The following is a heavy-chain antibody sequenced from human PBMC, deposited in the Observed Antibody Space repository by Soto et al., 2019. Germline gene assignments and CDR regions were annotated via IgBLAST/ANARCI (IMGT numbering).Heavy chain of an antibody. J-gene: IGHJ6*02. Sequence: PGGSLRLSCAASGFTFSSYAMHWVRQAPGKGLEWVAVISYDGSNKYYADSVKGRFTISRDNSKNTLYLQMNSLRAEDTAVYYCARDLDGSYSFYYYYYGMDVWGQGTTVTVSS. CDR2: ISYDGSNK. D-gene: IGHD1-26*01. V-gene: IGHV3-30-3*01. CDR3: ARDLDGSYSFYYYYYGMDV. CDR1: GFTFSSYA.